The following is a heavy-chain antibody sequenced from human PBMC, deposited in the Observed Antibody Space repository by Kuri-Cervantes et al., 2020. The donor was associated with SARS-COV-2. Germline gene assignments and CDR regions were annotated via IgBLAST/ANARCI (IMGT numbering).Heavy chain of an antibody. CDR2: IYYSGST. D-gene: IGHD3-3*01. Sequence: SETLSLTCTVEGGSISSYYWSWIRQPPGKGPEWNGYIYYSGSTNYNPSLKSRVTISVDTSKNQFSLKLSSVTAADTAVYYCARVLSGPRSFDYWGQGTLVTVSS. CDR3: ARVLSGPRSFDY. CDR1: GGSISSYY. J-gene: IGHJ4*02. V-gene: IGHV4-59*01.